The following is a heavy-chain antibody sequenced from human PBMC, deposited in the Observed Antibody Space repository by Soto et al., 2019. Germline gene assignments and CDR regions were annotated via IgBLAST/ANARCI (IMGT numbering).Heavy chain of an antibody. CDR1: GGTFSGYY. Sequence: QVQLQQWGAGLLKPSETLSLTCAVYGGTFSGYYWSWIRQLPGKGLEWIGEINHSGSTNDNPSLKSRVSRLVDTYKNQFSLKLRSVTASDTAVYYCARGDGYPSRFDYWVQGTLVTFSS. J-gene: IGHJ4*02. CDR2: INHSGST. V-gene: IGHV4-34*01. D-gene: IGHD5-18*01. CDR3: ARGDGYPSRFDY.